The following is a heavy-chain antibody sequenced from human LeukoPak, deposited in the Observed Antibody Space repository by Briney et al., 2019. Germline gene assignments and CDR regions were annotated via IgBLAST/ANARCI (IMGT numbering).Heavy chain of an antibody. J-gene: IGHJ4*02. V-gene: IGHV3-30*04. CDR1: GFTFSSYA. Sequence: GGSLRLSCAASGFTFSSYAMHWVRQAPGKGLEWVAVVSYDGSNKYYADSVKGRFTISRDNSKNTLYLQMNSLRAEDTAVYYCARDHCGQRTLVTVSS. CDR3: ARDH. CDR2: VSYDGSNK.